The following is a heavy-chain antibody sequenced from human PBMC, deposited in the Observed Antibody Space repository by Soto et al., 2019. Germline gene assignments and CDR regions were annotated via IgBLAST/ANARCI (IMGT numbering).Heavy chain of an antibody. Sequence: GGSLRLSCAASGFTFKSYAMSWVRQAPGKGLERVSGITVSSDTTSYTDSVKGRFTISRDDSKNTLFLQMNSLRAEDTAIYYCAKDGYSSSSWAFDSWGQGIQVTVSS. CDR1: GFTFKSYA. CDR3: AKDGYSSSSWAFDS. J-gene: IGHJ4*02. D-gene: IGHD6-13*01. CDR2: ITVSSDTT. V-gene: IGHV3-23*01.